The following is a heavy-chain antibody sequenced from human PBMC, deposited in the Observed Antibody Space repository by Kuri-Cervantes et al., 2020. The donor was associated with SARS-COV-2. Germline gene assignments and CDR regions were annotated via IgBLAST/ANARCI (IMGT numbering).Heavy chain of an antibody. D-gene: IGHD1-26*01. CDR3: AREDRYGGNLNWFDP. CDR2: ISGSSDYT. Sequence: GESLKISCTASTLTFSDYAMSWVRQAPGKGLEWVSTISGSSDYTYYAESVDYAESVEGRFTISRDISKKTLYLQMHRLRAEDTAVYYCAREDRYGGNLNWFDPWGQGTLVTVSS. J-gene: IGHJ5*02. V-gene: IGHV3-23*01. CDR1: TLTFSDYA.